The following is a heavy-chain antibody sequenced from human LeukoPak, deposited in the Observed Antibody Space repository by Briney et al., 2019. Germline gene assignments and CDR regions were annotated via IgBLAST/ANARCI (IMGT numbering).Heavy chain of an antibody. Sequence: GGSLRLSCAASGFTFSSYSMNWVRQAPGKGLEWVSSISSSSSYIYYADSVKGRFTISRDNAKNSLYLQMNSLRAEDTAVYYCAGGGEEYQLLYNYYYYYMDVWGKGTTVTVSS. CDR3: AGGGEEYQLLYNYYYYYMDV. J-gene: IGHJ6*03. V-gene: IGHV3-21*01. CDR1: GFTFSSYS. D-gene: IGHD2-2*02. CDR2: ISSSSSYI.